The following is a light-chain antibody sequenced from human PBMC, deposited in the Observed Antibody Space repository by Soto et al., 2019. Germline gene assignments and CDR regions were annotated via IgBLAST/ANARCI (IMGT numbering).Light chain of an antibody. CDR3: QQYGNSGIT. J-gene: IGKJ5*01. CDR1: QSVSSSS. CDR2: GAS. Sequence: EIVLTQSPGTVSLSPGERATLSCRASQSVSSSSLAWYQQRPGQAPRLLIYGASSRATDIPDRFRGSGSGTDFTLTISRLEPEDFAVYYCQQYGNSGITFGQGTRLEI. V-gene: IGKV3-20*01.